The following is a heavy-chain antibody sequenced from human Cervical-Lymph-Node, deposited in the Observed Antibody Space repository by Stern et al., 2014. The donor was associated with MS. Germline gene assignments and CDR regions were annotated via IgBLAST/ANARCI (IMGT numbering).Heavy chain of an antibody. V-gene: IGHV1-69*01. CDR1: GGIFSSDA. CDR2: IIPIFGTA. D-gene: IGHD1-26*01. Sequence: QVHLVESGAEAKKHGSSVKVSCKASGGIFSSDAISWVRQAPGQGLEWMGGIIPIFGTANYAQKLQGSVLITADESHSTAYMELSSLRSEDTAVYYCARGELKEGLVRGMAVWGQGTTVTVSS. J-gene: IGHJ6*02. CDR3: ARGELKEGLVRGMAV.